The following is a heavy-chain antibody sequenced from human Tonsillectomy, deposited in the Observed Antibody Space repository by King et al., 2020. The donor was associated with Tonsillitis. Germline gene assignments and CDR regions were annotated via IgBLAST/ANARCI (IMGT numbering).Heavy chain of an antibody. D-gene: IGHD3-3*01. J-gene: IGHJ5*02. V-gene: IGHV3-21*01. CDR1: GFTFSSYT. CDR2: ISSSGSYI. Sequence: VQLVESGGGLVKPGGSLRLSCAASGFTFSSYTVTWVRQAPGKGLEWVSSISSSGSYIYYADSVKGRFTISRDNAKNSLYLQMNSLRAEDTAVYYCARDSNDFWSGYYNHWGQGTLVTVSS. CDR3: ARDSNDFWSGYYNH.